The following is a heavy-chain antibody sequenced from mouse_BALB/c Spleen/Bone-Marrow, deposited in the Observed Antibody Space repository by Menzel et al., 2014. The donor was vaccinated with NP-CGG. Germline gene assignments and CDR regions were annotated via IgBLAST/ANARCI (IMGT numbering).Heavy chain of an antibody. V-gene: IGHV1-7*01. J-gene: IGHJ1*01. CDR1: GYTFTNYW. D-gene: IGHD4-1*01. Sequence: QVQLKQSGAELAKPGASVKLSCKASGYTFTNYWMHWVKQRPGQGLEWIGYIDPNIGHTEYNQKFKNKATLTADKSSKTDYMQLSNLTSEDSADYYCARSKWDVIYWYIDVWGAGTTVTVSS. CDR2: IDPNIGHT. CDR3: ARSKWDVIYWYIDV.